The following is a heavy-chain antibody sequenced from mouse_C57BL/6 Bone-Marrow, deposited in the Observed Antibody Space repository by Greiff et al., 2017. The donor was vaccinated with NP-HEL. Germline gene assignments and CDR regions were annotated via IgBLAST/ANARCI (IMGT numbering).Heavy chain of an antibody. J-gene: IGHJ3*01. CDR3: ARSYYGYAWFAY. V-gene: IGHV3-1*01. CDR1: GYSITSGYD. CDR2: ISYSGST. D-gene: IGHD2-2*01. Sequence: EVKLLESGPGMVKPSQSLSLTCTVTGYSITSGYDWHWIRHFPGNKLEWMGYISYSGSTNYNPSLKSRISITHDTSKNHFFLKLNSVTTEDTDTYYCARSYYGYAWFAYWGQGTLVTVSA.